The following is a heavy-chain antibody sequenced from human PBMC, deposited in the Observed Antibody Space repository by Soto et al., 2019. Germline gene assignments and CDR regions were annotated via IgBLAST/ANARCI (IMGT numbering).Heavy chain of an antibody. CDR1: GFTVSTSR. V-gene: IGHV3-66*01. CDR2: IYSGGNT. Sequence: DVQVVESGGGLVLPGGSLRLSCAASGFTVSTSRMSWFRQAPGKGLEWVSVIYSGGNTYYADSVKGRFTISRDNSQNALYIQMNGLSAEDTAVYYCARERRGDGNAELWGQGTLVTVSS. D-gene: IGHD1-7*01. CDR3: ARERRGDGNAEL. J-gene: IGHJ4*02.